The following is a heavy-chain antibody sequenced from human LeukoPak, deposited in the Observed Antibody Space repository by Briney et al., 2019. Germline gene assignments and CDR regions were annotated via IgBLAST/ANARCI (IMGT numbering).Heavy chain of an antibody. V-gene: IGHV4-59*01. Sequence: PSETLSLTCSVSGGSISRYYWSWIRQPPGKGLEWIGYISYSGSTNCNPSLQSRVTLSVDASKNQFSLKLSSVTAADTAVYYCVRDAYSSSHFDFWGQGTLVTVSS. D-gene: IGHD6-13*01. J-gene: IGHJ4*02. CDR2: ISYSGST. CDR3: VRDAYSSSHFDF. CDR1: GGSISRYY.